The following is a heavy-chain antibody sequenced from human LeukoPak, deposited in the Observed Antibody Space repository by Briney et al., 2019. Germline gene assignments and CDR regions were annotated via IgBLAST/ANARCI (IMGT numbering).Heavy chain of an antibody. V-gene: IGHV4-59*01. J-gene: IGHJ4*02. CDR3: ARGPLYEYHSGTFVN. Sequence: SETLSLTCSVSGGSITTFFWNWIRQPLGKGLEWIGSIYTGNTHYNSSLKSRVTVSQDTSRNRVSLKLTSVTAADTAVYYCARGPLYEYHSGTFVNWGQGTLVPSP. D-gene: IGHD3-10*01. CDR1: GGSITTFF. CDR2: IYTGNT.